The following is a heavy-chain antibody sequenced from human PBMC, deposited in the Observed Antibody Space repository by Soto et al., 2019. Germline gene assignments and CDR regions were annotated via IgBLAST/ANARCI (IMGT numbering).Heavy chain of an antibody. CDR1: GYTFTGYY. CDR3: ARVMRGRRLYYDSSGFDAFDI. J-gene: IGHJ3*02. V-gene: IGHV1-2*04. D-gene: IGHD3-22*01. CDR2: INPNSGGT. Sequence: VASVKVSCKASGYTFTGYYMHWVRQAPGQGLEWMGWINPNSGGTNYAQKFQGWVTMTRDTSISTAYMELSRLRSDDTAVYYCARVMRGRRLYYDSSGFDAFDIWGQGTMVTVSS.